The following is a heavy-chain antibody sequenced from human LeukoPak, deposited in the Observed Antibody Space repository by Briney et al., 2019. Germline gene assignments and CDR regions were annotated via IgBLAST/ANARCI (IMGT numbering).Heavy chain of an antibody. CDR2: IYYSGST. CDR3: ARAMEIVVVVGHWFDP. D-gene: IGHD2-15*01. CDR1: GGSISSSSYY. V-gene: IGHV4-39*01. J-gene: IGHJ5*02. Sequence: SGTLSLTCTVSGGSISSSSYYWGWIRQPPGKGLEWIGSIYYSGSTYYNPSLKSRVTISVDTSKNQFSLKLSSVTAADTAVYYCARAMEIVVVVGHWFDPWGQGTLVTVSS.